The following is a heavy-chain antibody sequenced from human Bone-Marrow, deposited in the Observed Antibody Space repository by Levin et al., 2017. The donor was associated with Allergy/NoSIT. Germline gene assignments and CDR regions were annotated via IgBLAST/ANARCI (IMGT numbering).Heavy chain of an antibody. D-gene: IGHD4-17*01. J-gene: IGHJ3*02. Sequence: GESLKISCKASGYTFTGYYMHWVRQAPGQGLEWMGWINPNSGGTNYAQKFQGRVTMTRDTSISTAYMELSRLRSDDTAVYYCAREKTTVTTLPLDDAFDIWGQGTMVTVSS. CDR2: INPNSGGT. V-gene: IGHV1-2*02. CDR1: GYTFTGYY. CDR3: AREKTTVTTLPLDDAFDI.